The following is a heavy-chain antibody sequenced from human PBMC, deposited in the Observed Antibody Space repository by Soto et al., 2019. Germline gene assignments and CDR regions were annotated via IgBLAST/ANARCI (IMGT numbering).Heavy chain of an antibody. CDR3: AGGDYYHSSGYYFYYYTMDV. V-gene: IGHV4-39*01. D-gene: IGHD3-22*01. Sequence: ETLSLTCTVSGGSISSSSYYWGWIRQPPGKGLEWIGNVYYGGSTYYNPSLKSRVTISVETSKSQFSLKLSSVTAADTAVYYCAGGDYYHSSGYYFYYYTMDVWGQGTTVTVSS. CDR1: GGSISSSSYY. CDR2: VYYGGST. J-gene: IGHJ6*02.